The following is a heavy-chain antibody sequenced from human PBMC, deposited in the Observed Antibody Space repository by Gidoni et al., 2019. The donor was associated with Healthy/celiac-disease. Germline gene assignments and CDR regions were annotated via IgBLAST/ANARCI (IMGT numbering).Heavy chain of an antibody. CDR1: GFTFSSYS. J-gene: IGHJ3*02. Sequence: EVQLVESGGGLLKPGGSLRLSCAASGFTFSSYSMNWVRQAPGKGLEWVSSISSSSSYIYYADSVKGRFTISRDNAKNSLYLQMNSLRAEDTAVYYCAGFFLHVDAFDIWGQGTMVTVSS. D-gene: IGHD3-3*01. CDR2: ISSSSSYI. V-gene: IGHV3-21*01. CDR3: AGFFLHVDAFDI.